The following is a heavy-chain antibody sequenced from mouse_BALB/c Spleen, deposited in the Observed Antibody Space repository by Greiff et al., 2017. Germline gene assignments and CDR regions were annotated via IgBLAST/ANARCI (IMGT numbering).Heavy chain of an antibody. Sequence: VQLKESGAELVKPGASVKLSCTASGFNIKDTYMHWVKQRPEQGLEWIGRIDPANGNTKYDPKFQGKATITADTSSNTAYLQLSSLTSEDTAVYYCAKAPYAMDCWGQGTSVTVSS. CDR1: GFNIKDTY. J-gene: IGHJ4*01. CDR3: AKAPYAMDC. CDR2: IDPANGNT. V-gene: IGHV14-3*02.